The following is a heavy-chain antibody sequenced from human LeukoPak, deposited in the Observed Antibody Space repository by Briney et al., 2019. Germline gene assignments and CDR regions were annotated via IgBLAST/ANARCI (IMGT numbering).Heavy chain of an antibody. V-gene: IGHV4-34*01. CDR2: INHSGST. D-gene: IGHD5-24*01. Sequence: SETLSLTCAVYGGSFSGYYWSWIRQPPGKGQEWIGEINHSGSTNYNPSLKSRVTISVDTSKNQFSLKLSSVTAADTAVYYCAREGRWLQFYYFDYWGQGTLVTVSS. CDR3: AREGRWLQFYYFDY. CDR1: GGSFSGYY. J-gene: IGHJ4*02.